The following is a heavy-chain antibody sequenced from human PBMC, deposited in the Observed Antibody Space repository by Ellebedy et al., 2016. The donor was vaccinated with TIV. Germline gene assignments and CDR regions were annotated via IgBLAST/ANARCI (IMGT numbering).Heavy chain of an antibody. CDR1: GFSFGSYW. V-gene: IGHV3-74*03. J-gene: IGHJ5*02. CDR2: IKGDGSGI. D-gene: IGHD1-1*01. Sequence: GESLKISCAASGFSFGSYWMLWVRQPPGKGLEWVSRIKGDGSGITYADSVRGRFTISRDNAKNALYLQMNNLRVEDTGVYYCVRGGQRFDPWGQGTLVTVSS. CDR3: VRGGQRFDP.